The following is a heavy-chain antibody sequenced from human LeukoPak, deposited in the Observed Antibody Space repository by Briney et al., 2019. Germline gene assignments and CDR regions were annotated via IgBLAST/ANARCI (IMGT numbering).Heavy chain of an antibody. Sequence: SETLSLTCAVYGGSFSGYYLSWIRQPPGKGLEWIGEINHSGSTNYNPSLKSRVTISVDTSKNQFSLKLSSVTAADTAVYYCARGFLTLYWGQGTLVTVSS. D-gene: IGHD4-23*01. CDR3: ARGFLTLY. J-gene: IGHJ4*02. CDR2: INHSGST. V-gene: IGHV4-34*01. CDR1: GGSFSGYY.